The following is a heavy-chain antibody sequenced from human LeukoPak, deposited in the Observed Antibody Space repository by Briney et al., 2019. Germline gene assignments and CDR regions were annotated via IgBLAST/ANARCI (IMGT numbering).Heavy chain of an antibody. V-gene: IGHV4-31*03. J-gene: IGHJ5*02. Sequence: SETLSLTCTVSGGSISSGGYYWSWIRQHPGTGLEWIGYIYYSGSTYYNPSLKSRVTISVDTSKNQFSLKLSSVTAADTAVYYCARDLAPLVHWFDPWGQGTLVTVSS. CDR3: ARDLAPLVHWFDP. D-gene: IGHD2-8*02. CDR1: GGSISSGGYY. CDR2: IYYSGST.